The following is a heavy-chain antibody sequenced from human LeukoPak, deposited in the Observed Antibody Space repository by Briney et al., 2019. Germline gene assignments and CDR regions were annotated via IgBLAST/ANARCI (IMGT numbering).Heavy chain of an antibody. D-gene: IGHD2-8*01. CDR3: ARESSAGYCTPTTCLGFDS. V-gene: IGHV1-69*05. CDR1: GGTLTYYA. Sequence: SVKVSCKTSGGTLTYYALSWVRQAPGQGLEWLGGIMPLFGSAKYAQKFQGRVTITTDDSRSTAYMELRSLQSEDTAVYYCARESSAGYCTPTTCLGFDSWGQGTLLTVSS. CDR2: IMPLFGSA. J-gene: IGHJ4*02.